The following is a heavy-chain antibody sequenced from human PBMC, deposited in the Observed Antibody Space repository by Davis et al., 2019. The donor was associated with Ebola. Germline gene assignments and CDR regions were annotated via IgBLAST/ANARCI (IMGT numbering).Heavy chain of an antibody. CDR3: ARGYAWFSDY. D-gene: IGHD3-10*01. Sequence: GESLKISCAASGFTVSSNYMSWVRQAPGKGLEWVSVIYSGGSTYYADSVKGRFTISRDNAKNTLYLQMNSLRAEDTAVYYCARGYAWFSDYWGQGTLVTVSS. J-gene: IGHJ4*02. V-gene: IGHV3-53*01. CDR2: IYSGGST. CDR1: GFTVSSNY.